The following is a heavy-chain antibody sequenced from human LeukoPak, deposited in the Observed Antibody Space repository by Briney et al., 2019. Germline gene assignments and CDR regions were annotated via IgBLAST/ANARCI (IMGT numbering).Heavy chain of an antibody. Sequence: WGSLRLSCAASGFTFSSYVMHWVRQAPGKGLEWVAIISYDGSNEYYADSVKGRFTISRDNAENSLYLQMNSLRAEDTAIYYCANTAGYKVYWGQGTLVTVSS. V-gene: IGHV3-30*04. J-gene: IGHJ4*02. CDR3: ANTAGYKVY. D-gene: IGHD1-14*01. CDR1: GFTFSSYV. CDR2: ISYDGSNE.